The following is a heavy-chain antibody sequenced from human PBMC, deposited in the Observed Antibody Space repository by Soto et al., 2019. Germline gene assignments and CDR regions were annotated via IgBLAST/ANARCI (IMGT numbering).Heavy chain of an antibody. CDR3: AAVRWELLYEFDY. V-gene: IGHV1-58*01. CDR2: IVVGSGNT. CDR1: GFTFTSSA. Sequence: SVKVSCKASGFTFTSSAVQWVRQARGQRLEWIGWIVVGSGNTNYAQKFQERVTITRDMSTSTAYMELSSLRSEDTAVYYCAAVRWELLYEFDYWGQGTLVTVSS. D-gene: IGHD1-26*01. J-gene: IGHJ4*02.